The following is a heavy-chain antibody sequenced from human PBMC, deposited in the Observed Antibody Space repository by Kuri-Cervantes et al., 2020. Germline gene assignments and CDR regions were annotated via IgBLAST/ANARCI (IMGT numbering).Heavy chain of an antibody. D-gene: IGHD3-10*01. CDR3: ARSVLLWFRESLVEWFDP. V-gene: IGHV1-3*01. J-gene: IGHJ5*02. CDR1: GYTFTSYA. Sequence: ASVKVSCKASGYTFTSYAMHWVRLAPGQRLEWLGRINAANGDTRYSQNFQDRVPFSRDTSASTAYMELSSLRSEDTAVYYCARSVLLWFRESLVEWFDPWGQGTLVTVSS. CDR2: INAANGDT.